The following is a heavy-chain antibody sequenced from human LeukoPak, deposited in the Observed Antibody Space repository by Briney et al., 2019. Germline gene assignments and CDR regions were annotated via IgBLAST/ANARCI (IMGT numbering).Heavy chain of an antibody. CDR1: GFTFSSYA. CDR2: ISGSGGST. D-gene: IGHD6-19*01. V-gene: IGHV3-23*01. CDR3: AKESYSSGWYAYFDY. J-gene: IGHJ4*02. Sequence: GGSLRLSCAASGFTFSSYAMSWGRQAPGKGLEWVSAISGSGGSTYYADSVKGRFTISRDNSKNTLYLQMNNLRAEGTAVYYCAKESYSSGWYAYFDYWGQGTLVTVSS.